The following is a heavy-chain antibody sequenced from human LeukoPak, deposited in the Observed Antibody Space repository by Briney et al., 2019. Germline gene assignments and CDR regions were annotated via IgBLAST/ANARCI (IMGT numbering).Heavy chain of an antibody. CDR1: GGTFSSYA. D-gene: IGHD6-19*01. CDR3: ARAPQYSSGWAY. Sequence: SVKVSCKASGGTFSSYAISWVRQAPGQGLEWMGRIIPILGIANYAQKFQGRVTITADKSTSTAYMELSSLRSEDTAVYYCARAPQYSSGWAYWGQGTLVTVSS. CDR2: IIPILGIA. V-gene: IGHV1-69*04. J-gene: IGHJ4*02.